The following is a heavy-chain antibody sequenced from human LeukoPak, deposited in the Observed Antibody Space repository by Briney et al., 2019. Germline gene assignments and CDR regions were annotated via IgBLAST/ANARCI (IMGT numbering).Heavy chain of an antibody. D-gene: IGHD3-3*01. Sequence: ASVKGSCKASGYTFTSYDINWVRQATGQGLEWMVWMIPNSGTSTYAQKFQDRVTTTRDDSTSRASMELSSLRSEDTSMYYCARGSHHRLLRFLEWHTPRWFAAWGQGTLLTVYS. CDR2: MIPNSGTS. CDR1: GYTFTSYD. J-gene: IGHJ5*02. CDR3: ARGSHHRLLRFLEWHTPRWFAA. V-gene: IGHV1-8*01.